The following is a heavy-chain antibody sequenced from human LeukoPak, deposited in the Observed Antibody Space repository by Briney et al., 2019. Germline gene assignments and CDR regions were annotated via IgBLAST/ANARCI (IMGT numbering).Heavy chain of an antibody. J-gene: IGHJ4*02. Sequence: SETLSLTCTVSGASISTYFWTWIRQPAGKGLEWIGRVYPNGAINYNPSLKSRVTMSVDTSKNQFSLKLISVTAADTAVYYCAREYGDQGTRNFDYWGQGGLVTVSS. V-gene: IGHV4-4*07. CDR1: GASISTYF. CDR2: VYPNGAI. D-gene: IGHD4-17*01. CDR3: AREYGDQGTRNFDY.